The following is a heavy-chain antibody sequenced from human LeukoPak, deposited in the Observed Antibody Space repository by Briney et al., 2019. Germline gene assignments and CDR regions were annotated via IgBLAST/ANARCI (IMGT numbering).Heavy chain of an antibody. CDR3: ARAGTPYDYGGPRDAFDI. D-gene: IGHD4-23*01. V-gene: IGHV1-18*01. CDR2: ISAYNGNT. CDR1: VYTFTSYG. J-gene: IGHJ3*02. Sequence: GASVKVSCKASVYTFTSYGISWVRQAPGQGLEWMGWISAYNGNTNYAQKLQGRVTMTTDTSTSTAYMELRSLRSDDTAVYYCARAGTPYDYGGPRDAFDIWGQGTMVTVSS.